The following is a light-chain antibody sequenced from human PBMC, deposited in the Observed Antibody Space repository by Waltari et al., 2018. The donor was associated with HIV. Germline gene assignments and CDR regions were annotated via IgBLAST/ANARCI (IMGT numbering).Light chain of an antibody. J-gene: IGLJ2*01. Sequence: QSALTQPPSASGSPGQSVTLSCTGTSSDVGGYNYVSWHQQHPGKAPKLMIYDVIKRPSGVPDRFSVSKSGNTASRTVAGLQPEDEADYYCSSHAGSKVVFGGGTRLTVL. V-gene: IGLV2-8*01. CDR3: SSHAGSKVV. CDR1: SSDVGGYNY. CDR2: DVI.